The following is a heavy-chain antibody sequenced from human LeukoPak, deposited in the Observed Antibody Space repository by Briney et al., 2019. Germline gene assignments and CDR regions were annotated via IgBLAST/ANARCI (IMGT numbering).Heavy chain of an antibody. J-gene: IGHJ6*03. Sequence: PGGSLRLSCAASGFTFSSYSLDWVRQAPGQGLEGVANINQDGSEKYYVDSVKGRFTISRDNARNSLHLQMNSLRAEDTAVYYCARDGATFSGYDWYYYMDVWGKGTTVTVSS. CDR1: GFTFSSYS. V-gene: IGHV3-7*01. CDR3: ARDGATFSGYDWYYYMDV. D-gene: IGHD5-12*01. CDR2: INQDGSEK.